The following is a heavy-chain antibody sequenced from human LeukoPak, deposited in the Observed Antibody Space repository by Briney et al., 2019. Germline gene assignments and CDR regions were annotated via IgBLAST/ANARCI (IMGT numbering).Heavy chain of an antibody. CDR2: IAHHGSNK. Sequence: PGGSLILSCAASGFTFSSYAMHWVRQGPGKGLEWVAYIAHHGSNKYYADSVKGRFTISRDNSKRTLYLQMNNLRADDTAVYYCAKDGSWSCTDWGQGALVTVSS. D-gene: IGHD2-8*02. J-gene: IGHJ4*02. CDR3: AKDGSWSCTD. CDR1: GFTFSSYA. V-gene: IGHV3-30*02.